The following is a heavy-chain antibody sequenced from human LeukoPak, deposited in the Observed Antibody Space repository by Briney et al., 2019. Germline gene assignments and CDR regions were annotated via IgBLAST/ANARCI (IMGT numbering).Heavy chain of an antibody. J-gene: IGHJ4*02. V-gene: IGHV1-18*01. CDR1: GYTFTSYG. CDR3: AYSYYYGSGSHTSLDY. D-gene: IGHD3-10*01. Sequence: ASVKVSCKASGYTFTSYGISWVRQAPGQGLEWMGWISAYNGNTNYAQKLQGRVTMTTDTSTSTAYMELRSLRPDDTAVYYCAYSYYYGSGSHTSLDYWGQGTLVTVSS. CDR2: ISAYNGNT.